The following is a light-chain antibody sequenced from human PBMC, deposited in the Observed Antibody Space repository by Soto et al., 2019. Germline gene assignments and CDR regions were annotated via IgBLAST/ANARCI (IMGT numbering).Light chain of an antibody. J-gene: IGLJ1*01. Sequence: QSVLTQPPSESGAPGQRVSVSCTWSRSYMGANYDVNWYQQLPGTAPKLLIFGNINRPSGVPDRFSGSKSGISASLAITGLQAEDEADYYCQSYDSSLSGSYVFGTGTKVTAL. CDR3: QSYDSSLSGSYV. V-gene: IGLV1-40*01. CDR2: GNI. CDR1: RSYMGANYD.